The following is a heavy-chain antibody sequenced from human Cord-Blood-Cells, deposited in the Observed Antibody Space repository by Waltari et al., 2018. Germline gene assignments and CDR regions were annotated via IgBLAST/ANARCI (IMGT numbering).Heavy chain of an antibody. CDR3: ARVSSGGVVRRVSFDY. CDR2: IGAYNGNT. Sequence: QVQLVQSGAEVKKPGASVKVSCKASGYTFTSYGISWGRQAPGQGLEWMGWIGAYNGNTNDAQKLQGNVAMTTSTSTSTAYMELRSLRSDAAAVDYCARVSSGGVVRRVSFDYWGQGTLVTVSS. J-gene: IGHJ4*02. CDR1: GYTFTSYG. V-gene: IGHV1-18*04. D-gene: IGHD3-10*01.